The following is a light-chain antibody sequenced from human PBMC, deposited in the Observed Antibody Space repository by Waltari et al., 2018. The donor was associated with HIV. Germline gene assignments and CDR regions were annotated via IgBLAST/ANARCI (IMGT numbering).Light chain of an antibody. J-gene: IGKJ1*01. CDR2: DAS. Sequence: EIVLTQSPATLSLSPGERATLSCRASQSVSGYLAWYQQKSGQAPRLLIYDASSRATGIPARFSGSESGTDFTLTISSLEPEDFAVYYCHQRSNWPQTFGQGTKVEFK. V-gene: IGKV3-11*01. CDR3: HQRSNWPQT. CDR1: QSVSGY.